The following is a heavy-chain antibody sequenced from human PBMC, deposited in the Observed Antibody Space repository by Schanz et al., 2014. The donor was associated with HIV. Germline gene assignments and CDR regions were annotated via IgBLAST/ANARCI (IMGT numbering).Heavy chain of an antibody. CDR1: GGTFSSYA. CDR3: ARSASVISSGWCSGNACYSGAFHS. D-gene: IGHD2-15*01. Sequence: QVQLVQSGAAVKKPGSSVKVSCKASGGTFSSYAISWVRQAPGQGLEWMGGIIPIFGTTNYAQKFQGRVTITADKSTTTAYMELSNLRSEDTAVYFCARSASVISSGWCSGNACYSGAFHSWGQGSLVIVSS. V-gene: IGHV1-69*06. J-gene: IGHJ4*02. CDR2: IIPIFGTT.